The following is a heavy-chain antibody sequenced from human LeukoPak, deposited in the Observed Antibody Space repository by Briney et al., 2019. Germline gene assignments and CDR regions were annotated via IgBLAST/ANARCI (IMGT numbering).Heavy chain of an antibody. CDR3: AKEAVTYSGIGLDY. D-gene: IGHD3-10*01. V-gene: IGHV5-51*01. Sequence: GESLKISCKASGYIFSNYWIGWVRQTPGKGLEWMGIIYPGDSDVRYSPSFQGQVTISADKSINTAYLQWNSLKASDTAIYYCAKEAVTYSGIGLDYWGQGTLVTVSS. CDR2: IYPGDSDV. CDR1: GYIFSNYW. J-gene: IGHJ4*02.